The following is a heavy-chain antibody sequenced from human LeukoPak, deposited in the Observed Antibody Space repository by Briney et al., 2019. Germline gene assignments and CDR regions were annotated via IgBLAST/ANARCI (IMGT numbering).Heavy chain of an antibody. CDR2: ISYDGSNK. V-gene: IGHV3-30*18. CDR1: GFTFSGYG. J-gene: IGHJ4*02. Sequence: GGSLRLSCAASGFTFSGYGMHWVRQAPGKGLEWVAVISYDGSNKYYADSVKGRFTISRDNSKNTLYLQMNSLITGDTALYYCAKGDTSMDTTLDYWGQGTLVTVSS. D-gene: IGHD5-18*01. CDR3: AKGDTSMDTTLDY.